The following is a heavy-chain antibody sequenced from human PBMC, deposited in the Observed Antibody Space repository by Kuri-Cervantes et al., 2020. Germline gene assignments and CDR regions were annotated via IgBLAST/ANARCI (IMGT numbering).Heavy chain of an antibody. CDR3: ARGITGYSSGWYLD. CDR1: GFTFSSYG. D-gene: IGHD6-19*01. Sequence: GGSLRLSCAASGFTFSSYGMHWVRQAPGKGLEWVAVIWYDGSNKYYADSVKGRFTISRDNSKNTLYLQMNSLRAEDTAVYYCARGITGYSSGWYLDWGQGTLVTVSS. V-gene: IGHV3-33*08. CDR2: IWYDGSNK. J-gene: IGHJ4*02.